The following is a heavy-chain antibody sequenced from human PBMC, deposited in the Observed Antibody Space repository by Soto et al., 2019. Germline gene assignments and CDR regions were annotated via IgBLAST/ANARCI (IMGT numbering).Heavy chain of an antibody. CDR3: AKSIAAAGTSYYYYYMDV. CDR1: GFTFSSYG. Sequence: GGSLRLSCAASGFTFSSYGVHWVRQAPGMGLEWVAVISYDGSNKYYADSVKGRFTISRDNSKNTLYLQMNSLRAEDTAVYYCAKSIAAAGTSYYYYYMDVWGKGTTVTVSS. CDR2: ISYDGSNK. D-gene: IGHD6-13*01. J-gene: IGHJ6*03. V-gene: IGHV3-30*18.